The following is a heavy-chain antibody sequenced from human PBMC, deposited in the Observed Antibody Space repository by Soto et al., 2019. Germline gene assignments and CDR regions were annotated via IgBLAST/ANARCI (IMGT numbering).Heavy chain of an antibody. J-gene: IGHJ4*02. CDR2: IYYSGST. D-gene: IGHD4-17*01. V-gene: IGHV4-31*03. Sequence: SSETLSLTCTVSGGSISSGGYYWSWIRQHPGKGLEWIGYIYYSGSTYYNPSLKSRVTISVDTSKNQFSLKLSSVTAADTAVYYCARLEGYGGKLDYWGQGTLVTVSS. CDR3: ARLEGYGGKLDY. CDR1: GGSISSGGYY.